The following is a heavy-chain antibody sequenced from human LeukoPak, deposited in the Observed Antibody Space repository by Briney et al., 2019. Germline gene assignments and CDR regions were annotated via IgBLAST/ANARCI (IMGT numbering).Heavy chain of an antibody. D-gene: IGHD3-22*01. CDR1: GDTFSSYA. CDR2: IIPIFGTA. CDR3: ARTYYYDSSGYLFDY. J-gene: IGHJ4*02. V-gene: IGHV1-69*13. Sequence: GASVKVSCKASGDTFSSYAISWVRQAPGQGLEWMGGIIPIFGTANYAQKFQGRVTITADESTSTAYMELSSLRSEDTAVYYCARTYYYDSSGYLFDYWGQGTLVTVSS.